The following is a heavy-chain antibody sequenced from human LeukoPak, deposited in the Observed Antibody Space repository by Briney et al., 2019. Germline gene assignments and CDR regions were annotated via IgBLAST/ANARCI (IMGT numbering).Heavy chain of an antibody. CDR2: IGWDGTNI. V-gene: IGHV3-43*01. CDR3: AREGFITAAGKKFDY. Sequence: GGSLRLSCAASGFTFDRHTMHWVRQPPGKGPEWVSLIGWDGTNIDYADSVKGRFTISRDNAKNSLYLQMNSLRAEDTAVYYCAREGFITAAGKKFDYWGQGTLVTVSS. J-gene: IGHJ4*02. CDR1: GFTFDRHT. D-gene: IGHD6-13*01.